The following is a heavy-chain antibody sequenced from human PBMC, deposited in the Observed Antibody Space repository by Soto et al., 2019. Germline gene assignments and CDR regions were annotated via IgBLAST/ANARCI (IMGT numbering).Heavy chain of an antibody. D-gene: IGHD3-22*01. Sequence: QVQLVQSGAEVKTPGSSVRVSCKASGGTFSSYTFNWVRQAPGQGLEWMAAIIPRFGTRNYAPTLQGRVTIIADESTSTAYMELSSLISEDTAVYYCARGRGMYNSGRSELDQWGQGTLVTVSS. CDR1: GGTFSSYT. V-gene: IGHV1-69*01. J-gene: IGHJ4*02. CDR2: IIPRFGTR. CDR3: ARGRGMYNSGRSELDQ.